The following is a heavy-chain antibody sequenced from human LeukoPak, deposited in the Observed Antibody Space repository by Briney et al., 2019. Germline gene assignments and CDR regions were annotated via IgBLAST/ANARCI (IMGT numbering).Heavy chain of an antibody. V-gene: IGHV4-4*09. Sequence: SETLSLTCTVSGGSFSGYYWSWIRQPPGKGLEWIGYIYTSGSTSYNPSLKSRVTISVDTSKNQFSLRLSSVTAADTAVYYCARRLRTSRAFDIRGQGTVVTVSS. D-gene: IGHD2-2*01. J-gene: IGHJ3*02. CDR3: ARRLRTSRAFDI. CDR2: IYTSGST. CDR1: GGSFSGYY.